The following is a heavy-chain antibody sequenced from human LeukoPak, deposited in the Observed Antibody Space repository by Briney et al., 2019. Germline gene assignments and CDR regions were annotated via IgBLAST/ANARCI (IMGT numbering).Heavy chain of an antibody. V-gene: IGHV4-59*01. CDR2: ISNSGST. J-gene: IGHJ3*02. CDR3: VRLQPNTGEWAFDI. Sequence: SETLSLTCTVSGGSISSYYWSWIRQPPGEGLEWIGYISNSGSTNYNPSLKSRVTISVDTSKNQLSLKLSSVTAADTAVYHCVRLQPNTGEWAFDIWGQGTMVRVSS. D-gene: IGHD1-1*01. CDR1: GGSISSYY.